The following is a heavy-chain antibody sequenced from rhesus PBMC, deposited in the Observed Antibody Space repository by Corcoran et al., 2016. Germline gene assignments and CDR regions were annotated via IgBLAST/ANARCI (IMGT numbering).Heavy chain of an antibody. V-gene: IGHV2S1*01. CDR2: IYWDDDK. J-gene: IGHJ4*01. Sequence: QVTLKESGPALVKPTQTLTLTCTFSGFSLSTSGMGVGWIRQPPGQALEWLASIYWDDDKYFSKSLKSRLTISKDTAKNQVVLTMTNMDPVDTATYYCARVQGVVISMTSSFDYWGQGVLVTVSS. CDR3: ARVQGVVISMTSSFDY. CDR1: GFSLSTSGMG. D-gene: IGHD3-34*01.